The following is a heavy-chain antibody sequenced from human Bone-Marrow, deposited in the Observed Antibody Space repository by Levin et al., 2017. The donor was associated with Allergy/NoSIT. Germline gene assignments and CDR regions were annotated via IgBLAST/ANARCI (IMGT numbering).Heavy chain of an antibody. V-gene: IGHV1-46*01. CDR2: IDPTNGGT. CDR1: GYFLSTYY. J-gene: IGHJ4*02. Sequence: ASVKVSCQASGYFLSTYYIHWVRQAPGQGLEWLGLIDPTNGGTSYTQKFQNRIIMTRDTSTSSVYMELTGLTSDDTAVYYCARDLGRRAEIWGQGTLVAVSS. D-gene: IGHD1-14*01. CDR3: ARDLGRRAEI.